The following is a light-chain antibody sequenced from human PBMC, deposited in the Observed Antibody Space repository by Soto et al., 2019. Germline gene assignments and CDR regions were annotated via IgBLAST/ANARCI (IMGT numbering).Light chain of an antibody. CDR3: QQSYSSLFT. J-gene: IGKJ3*01. CDR2: AVS. V-gene: IGKV1-39*01. CDR1: QTVIRY. Sequence: IQMTQFPSSLSASVGDRVTITCRAGQTVIRYLNWYQQKPGRAPNLLIYAVSNLQSRVPSRFSGSGSETEFTLTFSSLQPEDCATYYCQQSYSSLFTFGPGTKVEIK.